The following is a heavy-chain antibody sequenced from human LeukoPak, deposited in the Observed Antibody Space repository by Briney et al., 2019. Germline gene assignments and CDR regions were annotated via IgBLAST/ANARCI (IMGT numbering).Heavy chain of an antibody. V-gene: IGHV4-59*01. CDR3: ARGYYGSGSALAFDI. CDR2: IYYSGST. CDR1: GGSISSYY. J-gene: IGHJ3*02. D-gene: IGHD3-10*01. Sequence: SETLSLTCSVSGGSISSYYWSWIRQPPGKGLEWIGYIYYSGSTNYNPSLKSRVTISVDTSKNQFSLKLGSVTAADTAVYYCARGYYGSGSALAFDIWGQGTMVTVSS.